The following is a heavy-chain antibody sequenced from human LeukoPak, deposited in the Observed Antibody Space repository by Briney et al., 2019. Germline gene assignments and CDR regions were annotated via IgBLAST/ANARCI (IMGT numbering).Heavy chain of an antibody. CDR3: AKVLGEYSIRSKPLDT. D-gene: IGHD6-13*01. J-gene: IGHJ5*02. V-gene: IGHV3-20*04. CDR2: INWNGGST. CDR1: GFTFDDYG. Sequence: GSLRLSCAASGFTFDDYGMSWVRQAPGKGLEWVSGINWNGGSTGYADSVKGRFTISRDNAKNSLFLQMNSLRPEDTAVYYCAKVLGEYSIRSKPLDTWGQGTLVTVSS.